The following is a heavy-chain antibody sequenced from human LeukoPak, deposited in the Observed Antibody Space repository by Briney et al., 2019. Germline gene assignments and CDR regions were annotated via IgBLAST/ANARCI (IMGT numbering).Heavy chain of an antibody. CDR1: GGSISSYY. CDR2: IYYSGST. V-gene: IGHV4-59*01. CDR3: ARERVIATAAVNWFDP. D-gene: IGHD6-13*01. Sequence: SETLSLTCTVSGGSISSYYWSWIRQPPGKGLEWIAYIYYSGSTNYNPSLKSRVTISVDTSKNQFSLKLSSVTAADTAVYYCARERVIATAAVNWFDPWGQGTLVTVSP. J-gene: IGHJ5*02.